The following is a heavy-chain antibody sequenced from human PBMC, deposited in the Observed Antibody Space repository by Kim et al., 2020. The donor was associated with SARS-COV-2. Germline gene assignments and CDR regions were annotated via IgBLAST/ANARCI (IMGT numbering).Heavy chain of an antibody. J-gene: IGHJ4*02. CDR3: ARHLSGSGAFYNVGY. V-gene: IGHV4-59*08. D-gene: IGHD3-10*01. Sequence: SETLSLTCNVSGVSISGDYWSWIRQTPEKVLQWIASISYAGTMSYNPSLKSRVTISVDTSKNQVSLKLSSVTAADTAMYYCARHLSGSGAFYNVGYWGQGSLVTVSS. CDR1: GVSISGDY. CDR2: ISYAGTM.